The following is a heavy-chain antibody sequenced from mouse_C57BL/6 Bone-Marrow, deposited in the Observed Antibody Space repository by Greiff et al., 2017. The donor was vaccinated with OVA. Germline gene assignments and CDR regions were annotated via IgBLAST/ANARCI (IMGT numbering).Heavy chain of an antibody. V-gene: IGHV1-26*01. CDR1: GYTFTDYY. CDR2: INPNNGGT. CDR3: AATYWYCDV. D-gene: IGHD1-1*01. Sequence: EVQLQQSGPELVKPGASVKISCKASGYTFTDYYMNWVKQSHGKSLEWIGDINPNNGGTSYNQKFKGKATLTVDQSSSTAYMELRSLTSEDSAVYYCAATYWYCDVWGTGTTVTVSS. J-gene: IGHJ1*03.